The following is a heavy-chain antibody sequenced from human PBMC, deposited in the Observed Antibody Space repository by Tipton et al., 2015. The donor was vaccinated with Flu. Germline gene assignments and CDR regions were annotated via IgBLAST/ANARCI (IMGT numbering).Heavy chain of an antibody. J-gene: IGHJ6*02. D-gene: IGHD3-10*01. Sequence: TLSLTCTVSGGSISSSSYYWGWIRQPPGKGLEWIGSIYYSGSTYFNPSLKSRVTISVDTSKNQFSLKLSSVTAADTAVYYCGSDRLLWFGDRYGMDVWGQGTTVTVS. CDR3: GSDRLLWFGDRYGMDV. CDR1: GGSISSSSYY. V-gene: IGHV4-39*07. CDR2: IYYSGST.